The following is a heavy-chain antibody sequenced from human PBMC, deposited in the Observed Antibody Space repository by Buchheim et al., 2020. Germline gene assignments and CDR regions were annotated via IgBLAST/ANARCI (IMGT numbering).Heavy chain of an antibody. D-gene: IGHD3-3*01. Sequence: EVQLVESGGGLVKPGGSLRLSCAASGFTFSSYSMNWVRQAPGKGLEWVSSISSSSSYIYYADSVKGRFTISRDNAKNSLLLQMNGLRAEDTAVYYCARDAYDFWSGYEDYWGQGTL. CDR1: GFTFSSYS. CDR2: ISSSSSYI. V-gene: IGHV3-21*01. CDR3: ARDAYDFWSGYEDY. J-gene: IGHJ4*02.